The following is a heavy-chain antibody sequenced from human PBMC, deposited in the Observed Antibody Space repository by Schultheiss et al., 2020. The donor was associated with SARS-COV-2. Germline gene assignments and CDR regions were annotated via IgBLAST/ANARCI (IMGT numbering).Heavy chain of an antibody. Sequence: GGSLRLSCAASGFTFRNFWMHWVRQAPGKGLVWVSRINSDGSNTIYADLVKGRFTISRDSAKNTLYLQMNSLRAEDTAVYYCARVRLYDILTGYRDYYYGMDVWGQGTTVTVSS. CDR3: ARVRLYDILTGYRDYYYGMDV. V-gene: IGHV3-74*01. CDR2: INSDGSNT. D-gene: IGHD3-9*01. CDR1: GFTFRNFW. J-gene: IGHJ6*02.